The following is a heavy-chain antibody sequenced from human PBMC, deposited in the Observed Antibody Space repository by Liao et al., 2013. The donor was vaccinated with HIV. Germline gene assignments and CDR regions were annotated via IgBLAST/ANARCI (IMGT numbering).Heavy chain of an antibody. CDR1: GGSFSGYY. V-gene: IGHV4-34*01. CDR3: ARLRRGLYAFDI. D-gene: IGHD3-16*01. Sequence: QVQLQQWGAGLLKPSETLSLTCAVYGGSFSGYYWSWIRQPPGKGLEWIGEINHSGSTNYNPSLKSRVTISVDTSKNQFSLKLSSVTAADTAVYYCARLRRGLYAFDIWGQGDNGSPSLQ. J-gene: IGHJ3*02. CDR2: INHSGST.